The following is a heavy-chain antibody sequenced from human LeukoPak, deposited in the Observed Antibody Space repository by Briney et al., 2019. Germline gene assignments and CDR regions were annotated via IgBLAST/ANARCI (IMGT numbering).Heavy chain of an antibody. V-gene: IGHV3-21*01. D-gene: IGHD6-6*01. CDR2: ISSSSSYI. CDR3: ARRGSSSSVDY. J-gene: IGHJ4*02. CDR1: GFTFSSYA. Sequence: GGSLRLSCAASGFTFSSYAMSWVRQAPGKGLEWVSSISSSSSYIYYADSVKGRFTISRDNAKNSLYLQMNSLRAEDTAVYYCARRGSSSSVDYWGQGTLVTVSS.